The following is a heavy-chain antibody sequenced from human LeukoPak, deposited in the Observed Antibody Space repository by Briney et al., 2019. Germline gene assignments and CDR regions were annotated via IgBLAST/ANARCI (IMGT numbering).Heavy chain of an antibody. D-gene: IGHD3-16*01. J-gene: IGHJ4*02. V-gene: IGHV3-9*01. Sequence: GGSLRLSCEASGFTFDDYAMHWVRQAPGKGLEWVSGISWNSDNIGYADSVKGRFTISRDNAKNSLYLQMNSLRVEDTAVYFCARDHLYYEISGPRFDYWGQGTRVTVSS. CDR2: ISWNSDNI. CDR3: ARDHLYYEISGPRFDY. CDR1: GFTFDDYA.